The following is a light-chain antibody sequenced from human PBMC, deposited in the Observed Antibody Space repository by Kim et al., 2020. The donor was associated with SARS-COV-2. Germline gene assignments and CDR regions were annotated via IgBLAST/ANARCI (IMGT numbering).Light chain of an antibody. CDR2: GAS. CDR1: QMVTHNL. V-gene: IGKV3-20*01. J-gene: IGKJ2*01. CDR3: QQYGRSPPYA. Sequence: SPVQRATRSVRASQMVTHNLLAWYQQNPGQTPRVLIYGASTRVTGIPDRFSGSGSGTDFTLTISRLEPDDFAVYYCQQYGRSPPYAFGQGTKLEI.